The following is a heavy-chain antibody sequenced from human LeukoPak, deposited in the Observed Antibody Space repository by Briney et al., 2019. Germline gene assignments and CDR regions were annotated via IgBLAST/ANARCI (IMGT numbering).Heavy chain of an antibody. Sequence: GGSLRLSCAASGFTFSSYWMHWVRQAPGKGLEWVAVIWYDGSNKYYADSVKGRFTISRDNSKNTLYLQMNSLRAEDTAVYYCAKLNYDFWSGYYIGGAFDYWGQGTLVTVSS. CDR2: IWYDGSNK. D-gene: IGHD3-3*01. J-gene: IGHJ4*02. CDR3: AKLNYDFWSGYYIGGAFDY. CDR1: GFTFSSYW. V-gene: IGHV3-33*06.